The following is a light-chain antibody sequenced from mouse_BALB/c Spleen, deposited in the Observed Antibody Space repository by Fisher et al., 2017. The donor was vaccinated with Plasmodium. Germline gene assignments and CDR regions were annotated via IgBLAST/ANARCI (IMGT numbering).Light chain of an antibody. CDR1: QSLLDSDGKTY. Sequence: DIVLTQTPPTLSVTIGQPASISCKSSQSLLDSDGKTYLNWLLRRPGQSPKRLISLVSKLDSGVPDRFTGSGSGTDFTLSINSVETEDFGMYFCQHSNSWPLTFGAGTKLELK. CDR2: LVS. CDR3: QHSNSWPLT. V-gene: IGKV1-135*01. J-gene: IGKJ5*01.